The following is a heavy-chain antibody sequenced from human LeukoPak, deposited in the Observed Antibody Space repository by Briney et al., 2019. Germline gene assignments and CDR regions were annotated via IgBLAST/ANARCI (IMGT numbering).Heavy chain of an antibody. CDR1: GGSVTSSSFY. V-gene: IGHV4-39*01. CDR3: ARHLPGGSGSYYPGYYYYGMDV. J-gene: IGHJ6*02. CDR2: INYSGIT. Sequence: SETLSLTCTLSGGSVTSSSFYWAWIRQPPGKGLECIGTINYSGITYYNSPLKSRVTISVDTSKNQFSLKLSSVTAADTAVYYCARHLPGGSGSYYPGYYYYGMDVWGQGTTVTVSS. D-gene: IGHD3-10*01.